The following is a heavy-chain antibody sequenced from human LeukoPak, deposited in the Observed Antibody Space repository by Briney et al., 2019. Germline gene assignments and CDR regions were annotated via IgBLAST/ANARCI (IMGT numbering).Heavy chain of an antibody. CDR2: IYSGGST. J-gene: IGHJ5*02. CDR1: GFTVSSNY. D-gene: IGHD4-17*01. CDR3: ARDLRAGGNNWFDP. Sequence: GGSLRLSCAASGFTVSSNYMSWVRQAPGKGLEWVPVIYSGGSTYYADSVKGRFTISRDNSKNTLYLQMNSLRAEDTAVYYCARDLRAGGNNWFDPWGQGTLVTVSS. V-gene: IGHV3-66*01.